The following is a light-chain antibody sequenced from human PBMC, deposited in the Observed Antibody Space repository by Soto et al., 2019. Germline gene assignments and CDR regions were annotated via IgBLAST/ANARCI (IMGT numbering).Light chain of an antibody. V-gene: IGKV4-1*01. CDR3: QQYYSTPYT. CDR2: WAS. J-gene: IGKJ2*01. Sequence: DIVMTQSPESLAVSLGERATTNCKSSQSVLYNSNNKNYLAWYQQKPGQPPKLLIYWASTRESGVPDRFSGSGSGTDFTVTISSLQAEDVAVYYCQQYYSTPYTFGQGTKLEIK. CDR1: QSVLYNSNNKNY.